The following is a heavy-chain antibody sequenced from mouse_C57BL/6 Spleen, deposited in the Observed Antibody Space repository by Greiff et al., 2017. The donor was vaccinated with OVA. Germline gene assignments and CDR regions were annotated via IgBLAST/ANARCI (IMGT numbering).Heavy chain of an antibody. V-gene: IGHV1-55*01. CDR1: GYTFTSYW. CDR3: ARPPVTTVVTRAMDY. CDR2: IYPGSGST. Sequence: VQLKQPGAELVKPGASVKMSCKASGYTFTSYWITWVKQRPGQGLEWIGDIYPGSGSTNYNEKFKSKATLTVDTSSSTAYMQLSSLTSEDSAVYYGARPPVTTVVTRAMDYWGQGTSVTVSS. J-gene: IGHJ4*01. D-gene: IGHD1-1*01.